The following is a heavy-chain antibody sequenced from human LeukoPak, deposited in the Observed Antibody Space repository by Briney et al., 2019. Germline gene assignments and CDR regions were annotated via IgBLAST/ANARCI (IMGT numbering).Heavy chain of an antibody. CDR1: GFAFSTYA. V-gene: IGHV3-23*01. J-gene: IGHJ4*02. CDR3: AKTSRRNSAYDSPFDS. Sequence: PGGSLRLSCAVSGFAFSTYAMSWVRQAPGKGLEWVSAVRGSGSDTYYADSVKGRFTISRDNSKNTLYLQMNSLRAEDTAIYYCAKTSRRNSAYDSPFDSWGQRTLVTVSS. D-gene: IGHD5-12*01. CDR2: VRGSGSDT.